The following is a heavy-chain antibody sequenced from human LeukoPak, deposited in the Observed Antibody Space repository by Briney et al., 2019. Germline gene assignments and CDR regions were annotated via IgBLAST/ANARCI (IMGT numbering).Heavy chain of an antibody. D-gene: IGHD3-22*01. CDR2: IYYSGST. CDR3: ARGDTYYYDSSGYLYFDY. Sequence: SETLSLTCTVSGGSISSSSYYWGWLRQPPGKGLEWVGSIYYSGSTYYNPSLKSRVTMSVDTSKNQFSLNLSSVTAADTAVYYCARGDTYYYDSSGYLYFDYWGQGTLVTVSS. CDR1: GGSISSSSYY. V-gene: IGHV4-39*07. J-gene: IGHJ4*02.